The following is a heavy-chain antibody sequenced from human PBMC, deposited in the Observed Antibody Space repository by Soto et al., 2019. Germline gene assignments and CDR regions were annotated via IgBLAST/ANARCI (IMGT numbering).Heavy chain of an antibody. V-gene: IGHV1-69*02. CDR1: GGSLDSLT. CDR3: VGPMLEPRDS. CDR2: IIPVVSMA. J-gene: IGHJ4*02. Sequence: QVQLVQSGAEMREPGSSVRVSCKASGGSLDSLTISWLRQAPGQGLEWMGRIIPVVSMASSAEKFQDRIKIDADKSTNTIYMEVTNLRSDDTAMYYCVGPMLEPRDSWGQGTPIIVSS. D-gene: IGHD1-1*01.